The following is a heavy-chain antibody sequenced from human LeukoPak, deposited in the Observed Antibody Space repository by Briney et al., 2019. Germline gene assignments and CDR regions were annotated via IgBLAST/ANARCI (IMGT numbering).Heavy chain of an antibody. J-gene: IGHJ6*04. CDR2: IYHSGST. CDR1: GYSXXXGYY. V-gene: IGHV4-38-2*01. CDR3: XXXXGXXXXXXXDV. Sequence: XXXSGYSXXXGYYWGWIRPPPGKGLEWIGSIYHSGSTYYNPSLKSRVTISVDTSKNQFSLKLTSVTAADTAVYYXXXXXGXXXXXXXDVWGXXXXVTVSS.